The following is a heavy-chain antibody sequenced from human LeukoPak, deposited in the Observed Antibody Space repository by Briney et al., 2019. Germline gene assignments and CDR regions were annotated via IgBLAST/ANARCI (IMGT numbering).Heavy chain of an antibody. Sequence: SETLSLTCTVSGGSIDSGTYYWSWIRQSAGKGLEWMGGIYTRGSTNYNPSLKSRVSISVDTSKNQFSLKLSSVTAADTAVYYCARDVPMYSGSHLYYYMDVWGKGTTVTVSS. CDR1: GGSIDSGTYY. CDR2: IYTRGST. V-gene: IGHV4-61*02. CDR3: ARDVPMYSGSHLYYYMDV. J-gene: IGHJ6*03. D-gene: IGHD1-26*01.